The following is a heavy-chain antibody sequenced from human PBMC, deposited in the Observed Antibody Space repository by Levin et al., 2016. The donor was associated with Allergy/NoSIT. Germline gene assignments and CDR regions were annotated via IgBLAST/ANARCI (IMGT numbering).Heavy chain of an antibody. CDR1: GDSVSSNSAA. CDR2: TYYRSKWYN. CDR3: ARSPHCMSGECYHGGGYLDH. J-gene: IGHJ4*02. V-gene: IGHV6-1*01. Sequence: SQTLSLTCAISGDSVSSNSAAWNWIRQSPSRGLEWLGRTYYRSKWYNDYAVSVKSRITINPDTSKNQVSLQLTSVTAADTAVYFCARSPHCMSGECYHGGGYLDHWGQGILVTVSA. D-gene: IGHD2-21*01.